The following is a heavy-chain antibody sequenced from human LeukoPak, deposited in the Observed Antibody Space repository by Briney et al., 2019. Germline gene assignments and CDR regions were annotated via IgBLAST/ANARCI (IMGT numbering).Heavy chain of an antibody. CDR2: ISGSGGST. Sequence: GGSLRLSCAASGFTFSSYAMSWVRQAPGKGLEWVSAISGSGGSTYYADSVKGRFTISRDNSKNTLYLQMNSLRAEDTAVYYCAKKDGLRFLEWLSYSLDYWGQGTPVTVSS. CDR3: AKKDGLRFLEWLSYSLDY. J-gene: IGHJ4*02. D-gene: IGHD3-3*01. CDR1: GFTFSSYA. V-gene: IGHV3-23*01.